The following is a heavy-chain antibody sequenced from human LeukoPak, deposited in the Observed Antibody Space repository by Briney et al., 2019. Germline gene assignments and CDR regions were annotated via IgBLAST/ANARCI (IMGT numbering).Heavy chain of an antibody. J-gene: IGHJ4*02. Sequence: AGSLTLSGAASGFIFRNYVMRWVRQAPGKRLAWVSTITTTGGSTDYADSVKGRFTISRDNSKNTLYLQMNSLRVEDTAVYYCAKATGDIGHFYFDSWGQGAIATVSS. V-gene: IGHV3-23*01. CDR3: AKATGDIGHFYFDS. CDR1: GFIFRNYV. D-gene: IGHD2-21*02. CDR2: ITTTGGST.